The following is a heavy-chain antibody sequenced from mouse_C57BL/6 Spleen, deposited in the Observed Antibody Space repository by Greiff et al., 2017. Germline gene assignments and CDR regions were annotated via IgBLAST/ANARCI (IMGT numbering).Heavy chain of an antibody. Sequence: QVQLQQPGAELVKPGASVKLSCKASVYTFTSYWMHWVKQRPGQGLEWIGMIHPNSGSTNYTEKFKSKATLTVDKSSSTAYMQLSSLTSEDSAVFYGARMGELRYHLYFDVWGTGTTVTGAS. V-gene: IGHV1-64*01. J-gene: IGHJ1*03. CDR2: IHPNSGST. CDR3: ARMGELRYHLYFDV. D-gene: IGHD1-1*01. CDR1: VYTFTSYW.